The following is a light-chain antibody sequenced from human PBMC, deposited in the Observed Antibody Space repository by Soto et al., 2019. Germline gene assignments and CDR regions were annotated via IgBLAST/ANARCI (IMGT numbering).Light chain of an antibody. CDR1: NIGSKS. CDR3: QVWDSSSHHVG. V-gene: IGLV3-21*02. J-gene: IGLJ2*01. CDR2: DDS. Sequence: SYELTQPPSVSVAQGQTARITCWGHNIGSKSVHWYQQKLGQAPVLVVYDDSDRPSGIPERFSGSISGNTATLTNSRVEDGDDDDYSCQVWDSSSHHVGFCGETKLTVL.